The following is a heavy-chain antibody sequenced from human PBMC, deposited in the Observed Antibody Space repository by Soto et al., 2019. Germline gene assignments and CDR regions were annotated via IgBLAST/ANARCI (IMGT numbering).Heavy chain of an antibody. D-gene: IGHD3-10*01. CDR2: ISGSGGST. V-gene: IGHV3-23*01. Sequence: GGSLRFSCAASGFTFSSYAMSWVRQAPGKGLEWVSAISGSGGSTYYADSVKGRFTISRDNSKNTLYLQMNSLRAEDTAVYYCAKTGLIVRGVIITPHYGMDVWGQGTTVTVSS. CDR1: GFTFSSYA. CDR3: AKTGLIVRGVIITPHYGMDV. J-gene: IGHJ6*02.